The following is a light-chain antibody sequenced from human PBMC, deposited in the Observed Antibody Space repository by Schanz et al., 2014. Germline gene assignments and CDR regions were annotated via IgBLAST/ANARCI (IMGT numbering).Light chain of an antibody. V-gene: IGLV2-14*01. CDR1: SSDVGAYNY. Sequence: QSVLTQPASVSGSPGQSITISCTGTSSDVGAYNYVSWYQQPPGKAPKLIIYDVSNRPSGVSNRFSGSKSGNTASLTISGLQAEDEADYYCTSYTTYTTYVFGTGTKLTVL. J-gene: IGLJ1*01. CDR2: DVS. CDR3: TSYTTYTTYV.